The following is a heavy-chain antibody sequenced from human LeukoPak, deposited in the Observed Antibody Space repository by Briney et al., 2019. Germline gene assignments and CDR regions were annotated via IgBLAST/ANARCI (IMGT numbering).Heavy chain of an antibody. J-gene: IGHJ4*02. CDR2: ITHNGST. CDR3: ARGRAVFWSGYPNFDY. D-gene: IGHD3-3*01. CDR1: GGSFIAYY. V-gene: IGHV4-34*01. Sequence: SETLSLTCGVYGGSFIAYYWSWIRQPPGKGLEWIGEITHNGSTNYNPSLKSRVTISLDASKNQFSLRLSSVTAADTAVYYCARGRAVFWSGYPNFDYWGRGTLVTVSS.